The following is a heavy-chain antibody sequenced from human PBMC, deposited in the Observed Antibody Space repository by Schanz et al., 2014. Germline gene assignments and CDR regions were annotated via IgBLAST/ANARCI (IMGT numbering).Heavy chain of an antibody. CDR2: IKKEGSEN. D-gene: IGHD3-10*01. Sequence: EVQLVESEGGLVQPGGSLRLSCEGSGFSFSDYWMGWVRQAPGKGLEWVANIKKEGSENYYADSGKGRFIISRDNTKRSQYLQTNILREGDTGLYYCVRDSPGGWENFGGPPPSCYDNWGQGTLVTVSS. CDR1: GFSFSDYW. J-gene: IGHJ4*02. V-gene: IGHV3-7*01. CDR3: VRDSPGGWENFGGPPPSCYDN.